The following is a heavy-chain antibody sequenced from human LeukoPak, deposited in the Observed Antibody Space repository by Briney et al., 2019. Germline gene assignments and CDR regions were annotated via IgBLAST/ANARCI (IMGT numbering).Heavy chain of an antibody. CDR3: ARGRDTAMVLYYFDY. J-gene: IGHJ4*02. V-gene: IGHV4-34*01. Sequence: SESLSLTCAVYGGSFSGYYWSWIPQPPGKGLEWIGEINHSGSTNYNPSLKSRVTISVDTSKNQFSLKLSSVTAADTAVYYCARGRDTAMVLYYFDYWGQGTLVTVSS. CDR2: INHSGST. D-gene: IGHD5-18*01. CDR1: GGSFSGYY.